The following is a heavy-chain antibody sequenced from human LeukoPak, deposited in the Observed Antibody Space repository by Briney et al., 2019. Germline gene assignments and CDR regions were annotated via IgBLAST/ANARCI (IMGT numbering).Heavy chain of an antibody. CDR3: AKDGVYSSSWYDFDY. CDR1: GFTFSRYA. V-gene: IGHV3-23*01. CDR2: ISGSGGST. J-gene: IGHJ4*02. D-gene: IGHD6-13*01. Sequence: GGSLRLSCAASGFTFSRYAMSWVRQAPGQGLEWVSAISGSGGSTYYADSVKGRFTISRDNSKNTLYLQMNSLRAEDTAVYYCAKDGVYSSSWYDFDYWGQGTLVTVSS.